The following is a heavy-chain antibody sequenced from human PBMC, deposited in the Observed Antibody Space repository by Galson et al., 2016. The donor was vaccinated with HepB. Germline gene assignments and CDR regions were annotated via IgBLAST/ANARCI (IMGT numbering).Heavy chain of an antibody. CDR1: GFTFSSYV. D-gene: IGHD3-16*01. V-gene: IGHV3-33*01. J-gene: IGHJ6*02. CDR3: ARGGRIPDYYYGMDV. CDR2: IWYDGGNK. Sequence: SLRLSCAASGFTFSSYVMHWVRQAPGKGLEWVAVIWYDGGNKYNADSVKGRFTISRDNSKNTLYLQMNSLRAEDTAVYYCARGGRIPDYYYGMDVWGQGTTVTVSS.